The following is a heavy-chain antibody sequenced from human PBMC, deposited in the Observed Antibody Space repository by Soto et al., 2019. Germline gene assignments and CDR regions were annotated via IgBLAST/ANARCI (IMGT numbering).Heavy chain of an antibody. D-gene: IGHD2-21*01. CDR2: ISGSGGST. CDR1: GFTFSSYA. V-gene: IGHV3-23*01. CDR3: AKSACGQCNLSSSSEFDY. Sequence: EVQLLESGGGLVQPGGSLRLSCAASGFTFSSYAMSWVRQAPGKGLEWVSAISGSGGSTYYADSVKGRFTISRDNSKNTLYLQMNSLRAEDTAVYYCAKSACGQCNLSSSSEFDYWGQGILVTVSS. J-gene: IGHJ4*02.